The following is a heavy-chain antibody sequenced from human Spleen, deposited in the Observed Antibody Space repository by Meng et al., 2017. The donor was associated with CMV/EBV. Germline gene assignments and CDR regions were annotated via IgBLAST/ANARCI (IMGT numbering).Heavy chain of an antibody. J-gene: IGHJ4*02. CDR3: ARRSVAVAGKYFDY. D-gene: IGHD6-19*01. CDR2: ISNSGST. CDR1: GGSISSFY. V-gene: IGHV4-59*01. Sequence: SETLSLTCTVSGGSISSFYWTWIRQPPGKGLEWIGYISNSGSTNYNPSLKSRLTMSVDASKNQFSLKLSSVTAADTAVYYCARRSVAVAGKYFDYWGQGTLVTVSS.